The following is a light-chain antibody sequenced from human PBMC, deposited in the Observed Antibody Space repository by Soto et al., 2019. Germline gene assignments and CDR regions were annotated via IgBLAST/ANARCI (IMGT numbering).Light chain of an antibody. Sequence: IVMTQSPATLSLSPGERATLSCRASQSVTSDYLAWYQQKPGQAPRLLIYGASSRATGVPDRFSGSGSGTDFTLTISSLEPEDFAVYYCQQYGSSPSFGPGTKVDIK. CDR1: QSVTSDY. V-gene: IGKV3-20*01. CDR2: GAS. J-gene: IGKJ3*01. CDR3: QQYGSSPS.